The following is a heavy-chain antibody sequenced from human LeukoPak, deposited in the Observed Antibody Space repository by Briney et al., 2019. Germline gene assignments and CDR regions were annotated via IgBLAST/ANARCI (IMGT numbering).Heavy chain of an antibody. CDR2: ISAYNGNT. CDR3: ARDFVYDSSGYPLRPFDY. CDR1: GYTFTSYG. Sequence: ASVXVSCKASGYTFTSYGISWVRQAPGQGLEWMGWISAYNGNTNYAQKLQGRVTMTTDTSTSTAYMELRSLRSDDTAVYYCARDFVYDSSGYPLRPFDYWGQGTLVTVSS. J-gene: IGHJ4*02. V-gene: IGHV1-18*01. D-gene: IGHD3-22*01.